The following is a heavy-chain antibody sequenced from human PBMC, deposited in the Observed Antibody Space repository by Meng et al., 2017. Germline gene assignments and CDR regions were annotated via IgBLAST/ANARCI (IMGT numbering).Heavy chain of an antibody. V-gene: IGHV3-66*02. J-gene: IGHJ5*02. Sequence: EVQLCESGGGLGRRGESLGLSDAASGFTCISIYLIWVRQAPGKGLGWVSVIYSGGSTHYADSVKGRFTISRDNSKNTLYLQMNSLRAEDTAVYYCARESMYNWFDPWGQGTLVTVSS. CDR3: ARESMYNWFDP. D-gene: IGHD6-6*01. CDR2: IYSGGST. CDR1: GFTCISIY.